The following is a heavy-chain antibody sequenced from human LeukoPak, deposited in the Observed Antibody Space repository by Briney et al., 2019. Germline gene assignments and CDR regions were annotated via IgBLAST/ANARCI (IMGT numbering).Heavy chain of an antibody. Sequence: ASVKVSCKASGYTFTGYYIRWVRQAPGQGLEWMGWINPNSGATSFAQKFQGRVTMTRDTSISTTYMELSRLRSDDTAVYYCARDRVAVAGRGLYYFDYWGQGTLVTVSS. CDR1: GYTFTGYY. V-gene: IGHV1-2*02. D-gene: IGHD2-15*01. J-gene: IGHJ4*02. CDR2: INPNSGAT. CDR3: ARDRVAVAGRGLYYFDY.